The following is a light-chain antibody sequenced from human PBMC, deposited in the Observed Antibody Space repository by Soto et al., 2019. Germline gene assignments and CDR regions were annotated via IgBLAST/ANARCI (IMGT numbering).Light chain of an antibody. CDR1: QSISGW. Sequence: DIQMTQSPSTLSASVGDRVTITCRASQSISGWLAWYQQKPGKAPKLLISKASSLEFGVPSRFRGGGSGSEFTLTISSLQPDDFATYYCQQYFTYSHWTFGQGTKVEVK. J-gene: IGKJ1*01. CDR3: QQYFTYSHWT. CDR2: KAS. V-gene: IGKV1-5*03.